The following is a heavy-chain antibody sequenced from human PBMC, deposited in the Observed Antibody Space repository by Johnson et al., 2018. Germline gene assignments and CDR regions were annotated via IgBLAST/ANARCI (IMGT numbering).Heavy chain of an antibody. V-gene: IGHV3-30-3*01. CDR2: ISYDGSNK. Sequence: QVQLVQSGGGVVQPGRSLRLSCAASGVPFSRNPMHWVRQAPGKGLEWVAVISYDGSNKYYADSVKGRFTISGDNSKKMLYLQMNSLRAGDTAVSYCTRDHTVTTYYYYYMDVGGKGTTVTVSS. J-gene: IGHJ6*03. CDR1: GVPFSRNP. CDR3: TRDHTVTTYYYYYMDV. D-gene: IGHD4-11*01.